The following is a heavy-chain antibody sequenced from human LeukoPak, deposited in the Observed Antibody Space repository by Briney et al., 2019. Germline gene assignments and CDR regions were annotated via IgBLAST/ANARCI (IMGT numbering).Heavy chain of an antibody. CDR1: GGTFSSYA. CDR3: ARVAARGTIFGVVTDDAFDI. V-gene: IGHV1-69*13. J-gene: IGHJ3*02. CDR2: IIPIFGTA. D-gene: IGHD3-3*01. Sequence: ASVKVSCKASGGTFSSYAISWVRQAPGQGLEWMGGIIPIFGTANYAQKFQGRVTITADESTSTAYMELSSLRSEDTAVCYCARVAARGTIFGVVTDDAFDIWGQGTMVTVSS.